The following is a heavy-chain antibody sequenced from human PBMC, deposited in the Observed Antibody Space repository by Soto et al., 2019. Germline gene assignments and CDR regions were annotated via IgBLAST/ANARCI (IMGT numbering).Heavy chain of an antibody. CDR1: GYTFTSYG. D-gene: IGHD2-2*01. CDR2: ISAYNGNT. Sequence: QVQLVQSGAEVKKPGASVKVSCKASGYTFTSYGISWVRQAPGQGLEWMGWISAYNGNTNYAQKLQGRVTMTTDTGTSTAYMEMRSLRYDDTAVYYCARVSIAIVVVPVLYYYGMHALGQGTTVTVSS. V-gene: IGHV1-18*04. CDR3: ARVSIAIVVVPVLYYYGMHA. J-gene: IGHJ6*02.